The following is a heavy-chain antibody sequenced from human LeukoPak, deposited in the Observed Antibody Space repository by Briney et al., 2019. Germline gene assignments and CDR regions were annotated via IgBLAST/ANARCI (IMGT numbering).Heavy chain of an antibody. Sequence: GGSLRLSCVASGFSFGSYDMHWVRQAPGKGLEWVSSINSRSSYIFYAESMKGRFTISRDNAKNSLFLQMDGLRAEDTAVYYCTRRGGLSSGRSFDYWGQGTLVTVSS. V-gene: IGHV3-21*01. CDR3: TRRGGLSSGRSFDY. J-gene: IGHJ4*02. D-gene: IGHD3-10*02. CDR1: GFSFGSYD. CDR2: INSRSSYI.